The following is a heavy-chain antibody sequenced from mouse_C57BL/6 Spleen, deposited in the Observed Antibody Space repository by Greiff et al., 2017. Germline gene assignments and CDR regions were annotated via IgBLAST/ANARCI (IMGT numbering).Heavy chain of an antibody. V-gene: IGHV1-39*01. Sequence: VQLQQSGPELVKPGASVKISCKASGYSFTDYNMNWVKQSNGKSLEWIGVINPNYGTTSYNQKFKGKATLTVDQSSSTAFMQLNSLTSEDSAVYYCARLDYGSSYDYAMDYWGQGTSVTVSS. J-gene: IGHJ4*01. CDR1: GYSFTDYN. D-gene: IGHD1-1*01. CDR3: ARLDYGSSYDYAMDY. CDR2: INPNYGTT.